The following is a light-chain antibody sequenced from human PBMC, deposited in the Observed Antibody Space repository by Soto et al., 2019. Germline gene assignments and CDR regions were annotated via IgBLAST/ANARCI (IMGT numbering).Light chain of an antibody. J-gene: IGKJ5*01. CDR1: QDISVY. CDR3: QKFNTDPPT. Sequence: DIQMTQSPSSLSASVGDRVTITCRASQDISVYLAWYQQKPGKVPKLLIYSASTLQSGVPSRFSGSGSGTDFTLTISSLQPEDVATYFCQKFNTDPPTFGQGTRLEIK. V-gene: IGKV1-27*01. CDR2: SAS.